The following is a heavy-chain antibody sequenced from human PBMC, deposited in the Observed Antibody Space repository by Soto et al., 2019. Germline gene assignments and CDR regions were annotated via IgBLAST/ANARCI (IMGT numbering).Heavy chain of an antibody. V-gene: IGHV1-69*13. Sequence: SVKVSCKASGGTFSSYAISWVRQAPGQGLEWMGGIIPIFGTANYAQKFQGRVTITADESTSTAYMELSSLRSEDTAVYYCARHNDFWSGYYNWFDPWGQGTLVTVSS. CDR2: IIPIFGTA. CDR1: GGTFSSYA. CDR3: ARHNDFWSGYYNWFDP. J-gene: IGHJ5*02. D-gene: IGHD3-3*01.